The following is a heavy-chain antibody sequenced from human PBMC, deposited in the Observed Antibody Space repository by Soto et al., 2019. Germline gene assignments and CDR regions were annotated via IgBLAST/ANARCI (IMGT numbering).Heavy chain of an antibody. V-gene: IGHV1-3*04. CDR1: GITFSTYA. CDR2: INTGNGNT. Sequence: QVQLVQTRAKVKKPGASVKVSCKASGITFSTYAIHWVSQAPGQSLEWMGWINTGNGNTRYSQNFQGRVTLTRDTFASTAYMDLSSLRSEDTSIYYCARAISGYVTWGQGTLVTVSS. D-gene: IGHD5-12*01. J-gene: IGHJ5*02. CDR3: ARAISGYVT.